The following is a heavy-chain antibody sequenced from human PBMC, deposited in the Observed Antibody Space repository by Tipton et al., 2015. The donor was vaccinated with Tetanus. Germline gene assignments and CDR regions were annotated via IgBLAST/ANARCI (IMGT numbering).Heavy chain of an antibody. CDR3: ARDSNFYSYSYKGMDV. Sequence: LRLSCTVSGGSINSVNYYWSWIRQPPGKGLERIGYVFHSGSTKYNPSLKSRVTISVDTSKNQFSLKLRSVTAADTAVYYCARDSNFYSYSYKGMDVWGQGTTVTVSS. J-gene: IGHJ6*02. V-gene: IGHV4-61*01. D-gene: IGHD4-11*01. CDR2: VFHSGST. CDR1: GGSINSVNYY.